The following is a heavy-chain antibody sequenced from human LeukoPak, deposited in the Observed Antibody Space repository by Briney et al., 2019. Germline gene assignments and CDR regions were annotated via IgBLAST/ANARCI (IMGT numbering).Heavy chain of an antibody. V-gene: IGHV1-69*13. J-gene: IGHJ6*02. D-gene: IGHD3-3*01. CDR2: IIPIFGTA. CDR3: ARETRLRFLEWHTDYGMDV. CDR1: GGTFSSYA. Sequence: GASVKVSCKASGGTFSSYAISWVRQAPGQGLEWMGGIIPIFGTANYAQKFQGRVTITADESTSTAYMELSSLRSEDTAVYYCARETRLRFLEWHTDYGMDVWGQGTTVTVSS.